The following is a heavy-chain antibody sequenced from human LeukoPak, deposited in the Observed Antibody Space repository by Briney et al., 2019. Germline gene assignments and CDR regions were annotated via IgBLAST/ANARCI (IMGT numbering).Heavy chain of an antibody. CDR3: ARDEAYAFDI. V-gene: IGHV3-48*02. J-gene: IGHJ3*02. CDR2: ISPDSGII. CDR1: GFTFSSYA. Sequence: GGSLRLSCAASGFTFSSYALNWVRQSPGKGLEGVSHISPDSGIIDYADSVKGPFAISSDNAKNSLYLQMKSLRDEDTPVYYCARDEAYAFDIWGQGTMVTVSS.